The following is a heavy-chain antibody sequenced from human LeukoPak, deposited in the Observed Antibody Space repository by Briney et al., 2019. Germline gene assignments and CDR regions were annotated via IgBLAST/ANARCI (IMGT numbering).Heavy chain of an antibody. V-gene: IGHV3-30*02. CDR3: AKESIMITFGGALDY. D-gene: IGHD3-16*01. J-gene: IGHJ4*02. Sequence: GGSLRLSCAASGFTFSSYGMHWVRQAPGKWLEWVAFIRYDGSNKYYADSVKGRFTISRDNSKNTLYLQMNSLRAEDTAVYYCAKESIMITFGGALDYWGQRTLVIVSS. CDR2: IRYDGSNK. CDR1: GFTFSSYG.